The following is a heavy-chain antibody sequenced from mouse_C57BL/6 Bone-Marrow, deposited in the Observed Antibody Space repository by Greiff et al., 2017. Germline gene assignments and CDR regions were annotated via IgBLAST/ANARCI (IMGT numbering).Heavy chain of an antibody. D-gene: IGHD1-1*01. CDR1: GYTFTSYW. CDR2: INPNNGGS. Sequence: QVQLQQPGTELVKPGASVKLSCKASGYTFTSYWMHWVKQRPGQGLEWIGNINPNNGGSNYNENFKNQATLTVDKSSSTTYMQLSSLTSEDSAVYVCARSGVYGSSLDWYFDGWGTGTTVTVSS. V-gene: IGHV1-53*01. J-gene: IGHJ1*03. CDR3: ARSGVYGSSLDWYFDG.